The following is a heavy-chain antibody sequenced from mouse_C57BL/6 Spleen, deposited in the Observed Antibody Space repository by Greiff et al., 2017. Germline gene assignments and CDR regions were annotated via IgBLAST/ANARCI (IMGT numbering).Heavy chain of an antibody. CDR2: ISSGSSTI. J-gene: IGHJ2*01. CDR1: GFTFSDYG. CDR3: ARGRWCNFDY. V-gene: IGHV5-17*01. Sequence: EVMLVESGGGLVKPGGSLKLSCAASGFTFSDYGMHWVRQAPEKGLEWVAYISSGSSTIYYADTVKGRFTISRDNAKNTLFLQMTSLTSEDSAMYYCARGRWCNFDYWGQGTTLTVSS. D-gene: IGHD1-1*02.